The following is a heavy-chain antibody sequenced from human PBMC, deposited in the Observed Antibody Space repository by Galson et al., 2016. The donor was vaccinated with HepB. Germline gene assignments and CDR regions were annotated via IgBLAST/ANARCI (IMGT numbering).Heavy chain of an antibody. D-gene: IGHD6-19*01. CDR1: GFNFGNYW. CDR2: IKEDGSEK. CDR3: AREAVAGDVGAFDI. J-gene: IGHJ3*02. V-gene: IGHV3-7*01. Sequence: SLRLSCAASGFNFGNYWMSWVSQAPGMGLEWVANIKEDGSEKYYVDSVKGRFTISRDNAHNSLYLQMNSLRAEDTAVYYCAREAVAGDVGAFDIWGQGTMVTVSS.